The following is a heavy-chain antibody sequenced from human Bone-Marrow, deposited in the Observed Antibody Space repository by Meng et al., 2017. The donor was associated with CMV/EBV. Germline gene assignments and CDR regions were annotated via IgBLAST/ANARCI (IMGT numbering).Heavy chain of an antibody. V-gene: IGHV4-34*01. J-gene: IGHJ6*02. D-gene: IGHD6-19*01. Sequence: SETLSLTCAVYGGSFSGYYWSWIRQPPGKGLEWIGEINHSGSTNYNPPLKSRVTISVDTSKNQFSLKLSSVTAADTAVYYCARSGPTNYDPGIAVAGARDPYYYYGMDVWGQGTTVTVSS. CDR3: ARSGPTNYDPGIAVAGARDPYYYYGMDV. CDR2: INHSGST. CDR1: GGSFSGYY.